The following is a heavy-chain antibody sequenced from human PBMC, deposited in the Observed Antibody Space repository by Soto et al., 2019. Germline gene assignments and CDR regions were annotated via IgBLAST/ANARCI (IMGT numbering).Heavy chain of an antibody. J-gene: IGHJ4*02. CDR1: GGTFSSYA. CDR2: IIPIFGTA. CDR3: AKGPFEYSSSCTTLGYNY. Sequence: SVKVSCKSSGGTFSSYAIIWVRQAPGQGLEGMGGIIPIFGTANYAQKFQGRVTITADKSTSTAYMELSSLRSEDTPVYYCAKGPFEYSSSCTTLGYNYWGQGPLVTVS. D-gene: IGHD6-6*01. V-gene: IGHV1-69*06.